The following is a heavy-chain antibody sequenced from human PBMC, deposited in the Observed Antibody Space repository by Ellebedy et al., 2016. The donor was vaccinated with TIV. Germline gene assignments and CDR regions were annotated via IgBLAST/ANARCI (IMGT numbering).Heavy chain of an antibody. Sequence: PGGSLRLSCVASGFSISTHGMHWVRQAPGKGLEWVAIIWFDGSKQHYAESVKGRFIISRDVSKNTLYLQMTSLRAEDTALYYCARDVSLYADDYWGQGTRVTVSS. D-gene: IGHD2/OR15-2a*01. V-gene: IGHV3-33*01. CDR3: ARDVSLYADDY. CDR2: IWFDGSKQ. J-gene: IGHJ4*02. CDR1: GFSISTHG.